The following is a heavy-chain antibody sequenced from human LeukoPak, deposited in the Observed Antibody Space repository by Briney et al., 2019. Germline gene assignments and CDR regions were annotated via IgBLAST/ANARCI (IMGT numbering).Heavy chain of an antibody. CDR3: ARDYYYYGMDV. V-gene: IGHV3-74*01. CDR1: GFTFSSYW. J-gene: IGHJ6*02. CDR2: INSDGSST. Sequence: GGSLRLSCAASGFTFSSYWMHWVRQAPGKGRVWVSRINSDGSSTSYADSVKGRFTISRDNAKNTLYLQMNSLRAEDTAVYYCARDYYYYGMDVWGQGTTVTVSS.